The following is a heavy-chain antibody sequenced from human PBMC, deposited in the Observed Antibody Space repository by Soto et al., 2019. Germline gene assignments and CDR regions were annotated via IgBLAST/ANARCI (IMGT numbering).Heavy chain of an antibody. Sequence: QVQLVQSGPEVKKPGASAKVSCKTSGYIVSNFGISWMRQVPGQGLEWMGWISAYNGNTNYAQKFQDRVTLTTDTSTNTAYMALRSLRSDDTAVYYCARASGGGVGTTSYWGQGTLVTVSS. CDR1: GYIVSNFG. CDR2: ISAYNGNT. V-gene: IGHV1-18*01. CDR3: ARASGGGVGTTSY. J-gene: IGHJ4*02. D-gene: IGHD1-26*01.